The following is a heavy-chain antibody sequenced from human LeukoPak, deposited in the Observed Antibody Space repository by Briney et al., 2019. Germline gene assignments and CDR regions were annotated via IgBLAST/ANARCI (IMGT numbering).Heavy chain of an antibody. CDR2: ISWNSGSI. J-gene: IGHJ1*01. CDR3: AKDMSVGGSHQYFQH. D-gene: IGHD4-23*01. Sequence: GRSLRLSCAASGFTFDDYAMHWVRQAPGKDLEWVSGISWNSGSIGYTDSVKGRFTISRDNAKNSLYLQMNSLRAEDTALYYCAKDMSVGGSHQYFQHWGQGTLVTVSS. V-gene: IGHV3-9*01. CDR1: GFTFDDYA.